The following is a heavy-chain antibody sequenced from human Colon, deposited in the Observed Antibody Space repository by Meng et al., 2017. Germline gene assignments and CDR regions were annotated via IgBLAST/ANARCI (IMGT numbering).Heavy chain of an antibody. D-gene: IGHD3-22*01. Sequence: VQLQESGPGLVGPSAPLSPPVTGSGGSVSSGSYYWSWIRQPPGKGLEWIVYIYYSGSTNYTPSLKRRVAISVDTSKNQFSLKLSSVTAADTAVYYCARGASDYDFDYWGQGTLVTVSS. V-gene: IGHV4-61*01. CDR1: GGSVSSGSYY. J-gene: IGHJ4*02. CDR3: ARGASDYDFDY. CDR2: IYYSGST.